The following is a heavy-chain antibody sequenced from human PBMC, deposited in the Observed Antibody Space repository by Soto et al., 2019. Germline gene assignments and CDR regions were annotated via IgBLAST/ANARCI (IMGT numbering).Heavy chain of an antibody. D-gene: IGHD4-17*01. V-gene: IGHV4-31*03. J-gene: IGHJ4*02. Sequence: PSETLSLTCTVSGGSISSGGYYWSWIRQHPGKGLEWIGYIYYSGSTYYNPSLKSRVTISVDTSKNQFSLKLSSVTAADTAVYYCARLENGDYEYYFDYWGQGTLVTVS. CDR1: GGSISSGGYY. CDR3: ARLENGDYEYYFDY. CDR2: IYYSGST.